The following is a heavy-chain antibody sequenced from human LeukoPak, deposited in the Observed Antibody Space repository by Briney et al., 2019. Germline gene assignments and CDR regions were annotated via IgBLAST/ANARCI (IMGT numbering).Heavy chain of an antibody. CDR3: ARDRNTDFWSGYYTNYFDY. V-gene: IGHV3-11*04. D-gene: IGHD3-3*01. Sequence: GGSLRLSCTASGFTFSDYYMTWIRQAPGKGLEWVSYISGSIRTTHHADSVKGRFTMSRDNTKNSLYLQMNSLRAEDTAVYYCARDRNTDFWSGYYTNYFDYWGQGTLVTVSS. CDR2: ISGSIRTT. CDR1: GFTFSDYY. J-gene: IGHJ4*02.